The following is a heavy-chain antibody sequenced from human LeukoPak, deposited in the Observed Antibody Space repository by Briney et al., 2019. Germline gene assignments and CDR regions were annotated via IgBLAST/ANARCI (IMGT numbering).Heavy chain of an antibody. V-gene: IGHV3-66*01. Sequence: GGSLRLSCAASGFTVSSIYMSWVRQAPGKGLEWVSVIYSGGSTYYADSVKGRFTITRDNSKNTLYLQMNSLRAEDTAVYYCTSPRLWFGELILWGQGTLVTVPS. CDR3: TSPRLWFGELIL. J-gene: IGHJ4*02. D-gene: IGHD3-10*01. CDR2: IYSGGST. CDR1: GFTVSSIY.